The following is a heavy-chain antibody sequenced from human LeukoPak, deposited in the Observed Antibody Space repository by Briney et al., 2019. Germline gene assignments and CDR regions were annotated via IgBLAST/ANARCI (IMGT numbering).Heavy chain of an antibody. CDR1: GFTVSSNY. CDR3: AKGAPAGAGYYVFDY. V-gene: IGHV3-23*01. D-gene: IGHD3-10*02. CDR2: ISGSGGST. J-gene: IGHJ4*02. Sequence: GGSLRLSCAASGFTVSSNYMSWVRQAPGKGLEWVSAISGSGGSTYYADSVKGRFTISRDNSKNTLYLQMNSLRAEDTAVYYCAKGAPAGAGYYVFDYWGQGTLVTVSS.